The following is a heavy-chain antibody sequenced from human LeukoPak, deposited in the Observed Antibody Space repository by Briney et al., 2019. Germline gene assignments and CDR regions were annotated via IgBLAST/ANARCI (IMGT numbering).Heavy chain of an antibody. J-gene: IGHJ6*02. CDR2: ISSSSSYI. Sequence: GGSLRLSCAASGFTFSSYSMNWVRHAPGKGLEWFSSISSSSSYIYYADSVKGRFTISRDNAKNSLYLQMNSLRAEDTAVYYCARETEPDFYYYGMDVWGQGTTVTVSS. CDR1: GFTFSSYS. V-gene: IGHV3-21*01. CDR3: ARETEPDFYYYGMDV. D-gene: IGHD1-14*01.